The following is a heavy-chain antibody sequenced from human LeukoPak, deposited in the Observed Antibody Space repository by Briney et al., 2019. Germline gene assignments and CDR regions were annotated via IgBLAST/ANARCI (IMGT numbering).Heavy chain of an antibody. CDR3: ASRSIRYFDWLLAFDI. D-gene: IGHD3-9*01. CDR1: GYTFTSYD. J-gene: IGHJ3*02. Sequence: VASVKVSCKASGYTFTSYDINWVRQATGQGLEWMGWMNPNSGNTGYAQKFQGRVTMTRNTSISTAYMELSSLRSEDTAVYYCASRSIRYFDWLLAFDIWGQGTMVTVSS. V-gene: IGHV1-8*01. CDR2: MNPNSGNT.